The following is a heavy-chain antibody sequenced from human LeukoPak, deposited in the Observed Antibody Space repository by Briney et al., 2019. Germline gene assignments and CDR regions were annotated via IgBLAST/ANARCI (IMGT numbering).Heavy chain of an antibody. D-gene: IGHD6-13*01. V-gene: IGHV1-2*06. Sequence: ASVKVSCKASGYTFTGYYMHWVRQAPGQGLERMGRINPNSGGTNYAQKFQGRATMTRDTSISTAYMELSRLRSDNTAVYYCARDRIAAAGQLYNWFDPWGQGTLVTVSS. J-gene: IGHJ5*02. CDR2: INPNSGGT. CDR3: ARDRIAAAGQLYNWFDP. CDR1: GYTFTGYY.